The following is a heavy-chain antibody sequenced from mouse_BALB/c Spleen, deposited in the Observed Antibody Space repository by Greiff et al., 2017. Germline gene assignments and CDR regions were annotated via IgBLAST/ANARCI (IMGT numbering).Heavy chain of an antibody. CDR1: GYTFTSYW. Sequence: VQLQQPGAELVRPGASVKLSCKASGYTFTSYWINWVKQRPGQGLEWIGNIYPSDSYTNYNQKFKDKATLTVVKSSSTAYMQLSSPTSEDSAVYYCTRGGGDYYAMDYWGQGTSVTVSS. D-gene: IGHD1-1*02. CDR2: IYPSDSYT. CDR3: TRGGGDYYAMDY. J-gene: IGHJ4*01. V-gene: IGHV1-69*02.